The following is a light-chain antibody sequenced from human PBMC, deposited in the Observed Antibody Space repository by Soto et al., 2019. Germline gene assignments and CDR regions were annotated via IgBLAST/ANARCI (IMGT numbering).Light chain of an antibody. CDR2: RTN. CDR3: ATWDDRLSEAV. J-gene: IGLJ2*01. Sequence: QSALTQPPSASGTHQQRVTISCSGSSSNIGSNSVYWYHQVPGTAPKLLLYRTNQRPSGVPDRLSGSKSGTSASLAISGRRSEDEADYYCATWDDRLSEAVFGGGTKVTVL. CDR1: SSNIGSNS. V-gene: IGLV1-47*01.